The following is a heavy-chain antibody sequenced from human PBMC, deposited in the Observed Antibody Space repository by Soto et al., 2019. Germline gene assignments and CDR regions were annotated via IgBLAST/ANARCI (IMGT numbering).Heavy chain of an antibody. J-gene: IGHJ6*02. CDR1: GYTFTGYY. CDR3: ASQNSSGYYYYYGMDV. D-gene: IGHD6-19*01. Sequence: ASVKVSCKASGYTFTGYYMHWVRQAPGQGLEWMGWINPNSGGTNYAQKFQGRVTMTRDTSISTAYMELSRLRSDDTAVYYCASQNSSGYYYYYGMDVWGQGTTVTASS. V-gene: IGHV1-2*02. CDR2: INPNSGGT.